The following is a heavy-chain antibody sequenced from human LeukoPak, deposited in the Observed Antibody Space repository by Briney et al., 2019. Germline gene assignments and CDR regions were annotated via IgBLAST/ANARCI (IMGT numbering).Heavy chain of an antibody. CDR2: IWYDGTNK. D-gene: IGHD1-20*01. J-gene: IGHJ4*02. V-gene: IGHV3-33*01. CDR1: GFTFSSYG. CDR3: ARGAGITGTLTPLDY. Sequence: PGRSLRLSGAASGFTFSSYGMHWVRQAPGKGLEWVAVIWYDGTNKYYADSVKGRFTISRDNSKNTLYLQMNSLRAEDTAVYYCARGAGITGTLTPLDYWGQGTRVTVSS.